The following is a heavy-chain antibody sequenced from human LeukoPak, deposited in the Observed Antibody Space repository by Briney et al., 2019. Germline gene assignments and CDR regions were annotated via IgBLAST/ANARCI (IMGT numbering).Heavy chain of an antibody. CDR1: GFTFNKYG. CDR2: ISYDGSDK. D-gene: IGHD3-9*01. J-gene: IGHJ1*01. Sequence: GGSLRLSCAASGFTFNKYGMHWVRQAPGKGLEWVAIISYDGSDKYYAESAKGWFTISRDNSKNTVFLQLNSLRPEDTAVYYCAKDYDILTGYSEYFQYWGQGTLVTVSS. CDR3: AKDYDILTGYSEYFQY. V-gene: IGHV3-30*18.